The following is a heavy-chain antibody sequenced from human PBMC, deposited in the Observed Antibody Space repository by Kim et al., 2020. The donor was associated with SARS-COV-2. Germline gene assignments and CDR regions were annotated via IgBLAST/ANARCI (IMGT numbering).Heavy chain of an antibody. CDR2: ISAYNGNT. Sequence: ASVKVCCKASGYTFTSYGISWVRQAPGQGLEWMGWISAYNGNTNYAQKLQGRVTMTTDTSTSTAYMELRSLRSDDTAVYYCARDGRRIAAAGTGLNYYYYGMDVWGQGTAVTVSS. V-gene: IGHV1-18*01. D-gene: IGHD6-13*01. CDR1: GYTFTSYG. CDR3: ARDGRRIAAAGTGLNYYYYGMDV. J-gene: IGHJ6*02.